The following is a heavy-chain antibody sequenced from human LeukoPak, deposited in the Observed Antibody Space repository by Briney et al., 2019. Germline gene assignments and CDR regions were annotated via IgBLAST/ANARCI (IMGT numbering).Heavy chain of an antibody. CDR3: ARDRVDTAMEGGYYYYYGMDV. V-gene: IGHV4-59*01. J-gene: IGHJ6*02. Sequence: PSETLSLTCTVSGGSISSYYWSWIRQPPGKGLEWIGYIYYSGSTNYNPSLKSRVTISVDTSKNRFSLKLSSVTAADTAVYYCARDRVDTAMEGGYYYYYGMDVWGQGTTVTVSS. CDR1: GGSISSYY. CDR2: IYYSGST. D-gene: IGHD5-18*01.